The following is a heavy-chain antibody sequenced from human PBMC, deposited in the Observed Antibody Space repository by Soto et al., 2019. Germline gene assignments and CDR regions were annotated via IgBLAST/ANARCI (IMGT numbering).Heavy chain of an antibody. CDR3: ARGHRYGMDV. CDR2: ITGSSSYT. J-gene: IGHJ6*02. Sequence: GSLRLSCAASGFTFSDYYMSWIRQAPGKGLEWVSYITGSSSYTNYADSVKGRFTISRDNAKNSLYLQMNSLRAEDTAVYYCARGHRYGMDVWGQGTTVNVSS. CDR1: GFTFSDYY. V-gene: IGHV3-11*05.